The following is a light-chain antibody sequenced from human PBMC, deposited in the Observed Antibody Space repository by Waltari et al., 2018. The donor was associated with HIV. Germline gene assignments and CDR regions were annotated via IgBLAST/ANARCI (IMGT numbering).Light chain of an antibody. J-gene: IGLJ3*02. CDR3: VLYMGSGIGV. Sequence: QTVVTQEPSFSVSPGGTVPLTCGLSSGSVSPSYYTSWYQQTPGQAPRTLIYSTNTRSSGVPDRFSGSILGNKAALTITGAQADDESDYYCVLYMGSGIGVFGGGTKLTVL. CDR2: STN. V-gene: IGLV8-61*01. CDR1: SGSVSPSYY.